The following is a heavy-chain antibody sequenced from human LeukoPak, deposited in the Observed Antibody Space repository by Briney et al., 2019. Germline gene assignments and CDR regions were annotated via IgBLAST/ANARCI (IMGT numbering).Heavy chain of an antibody. D-gene: IGHD3-9*01. CDR1: GFTFSSYS. V-gene: IGHV3-48*01. CDR3: ASFVLRYFDWFDY. CDR2: ISSSSSTI. Sequence: SGGSPRLSCAASGFTFSSYSMNWVRQAPGKGLEWVSYISSSSSTIYYADSVKGRFTISRDNAKNSLYLQMNSLRAEDTAVYYCASFVLRYFDWFDYWGQGTLVTVSS. J-gene: IGHJ4*02.